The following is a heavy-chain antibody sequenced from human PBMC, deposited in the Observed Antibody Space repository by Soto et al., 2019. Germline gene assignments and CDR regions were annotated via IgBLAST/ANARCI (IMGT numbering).Heavy chain of an antibody. J-gene: IGHJ3*02. V-gene: IGHV1-18*01. CDR3: ARGGDYGDLDDAFDI. D-gene: IGHD4-17*01. CDR2: ISAYNGNT. CDR1: GYTFTSYG. Sequence: GASVKVSCKASGYTFTSYGISWVRQAPGQGLEWMGWISAYNGNTNYAQKLQGRVTMTTDTSTSTAYMELRSLRSDDTAGYSCARGGDYGDLDDAFDIWGKGTMATVSS.